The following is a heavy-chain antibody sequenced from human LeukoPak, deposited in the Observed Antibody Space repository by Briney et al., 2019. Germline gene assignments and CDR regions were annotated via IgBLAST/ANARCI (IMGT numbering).Heavy chain of an antibody. D-gene: IGHD3-10*01. V-gene: IGHV4-59*01. Sequence: PSETLSLTCTVSGGSISSYYWSWIRQPPGKGLEWIGYIYYSGSTNYNPSLKSRVTISVDTSKNQFSLKLSSVTAADTAVYYCARDSRVLWFGELSPGDAFDIWGQGTMVTVSS. CDR3: ARDSRVLWFGELSPGDAFDI. CDR2: IYYSGST. CDR1: GGSISSYY. J-gene: IGHJ3*02.